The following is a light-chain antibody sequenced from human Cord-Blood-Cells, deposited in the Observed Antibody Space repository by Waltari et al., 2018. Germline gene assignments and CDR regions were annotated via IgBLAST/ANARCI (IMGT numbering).Light chain of an antibody. CDR1: SSDVGGYNY. CDR2: DVS. CDR3: SSYTSSSTWV. Sequence: QSALTQPASVSGSPGQSITIPCTGTSSDVGGYNYVVWYQQHPGKAPKLMIYDVSKRPSGVSNRFSGSKSGNTASLTISGLQAEDEADYYCSSYTSSSTWVFGGGTKLTVL. V-gene: IGLV2-14*01. J-gene: IGLJ3*02.